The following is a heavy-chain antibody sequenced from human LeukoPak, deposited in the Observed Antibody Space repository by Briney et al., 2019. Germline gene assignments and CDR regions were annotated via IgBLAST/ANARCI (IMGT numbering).Heavy chain of an antibody. CDR2: IYSSGST. J-gene: IGHJ4*02. Sequence: GGSLRLSCAASGFTVSSTYMSWVRQAPGQGLEWVSLIYSSGSTFYADSVQGRFTVSGDNSKNTLYLQMNSLRAEDTAMYYCARDSSSFPNYFDFWGQGTLVTVSS. CDR3: ARDSSSFPNYFDF. CDR1: GFTVSSTY. V-gene: IGHV3-53*01. D-gene: IGHD3-3*02.